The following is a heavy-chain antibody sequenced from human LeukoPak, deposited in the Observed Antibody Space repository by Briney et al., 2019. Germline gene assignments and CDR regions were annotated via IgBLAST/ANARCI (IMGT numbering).Heavy chain of an antibody. Sequence: GGSLRLACAASGYTISSYAMSWVRQAPGMGLEWVSAISGSGGITYYADSVKGRFTISRDNSKNTLYLQMNSLRAEDTAVYYCARTQYSSGWYNWFDPWGQGTLVTVSS. CDR2: ISGSGGIT. J-gene: IGHJ5*02. D-gene: IGHD6-19*01. CDR1: GYTISSYA. V-gene: IGHV3-23*01. CDR3: ARTQYSSGWYNWFDP.